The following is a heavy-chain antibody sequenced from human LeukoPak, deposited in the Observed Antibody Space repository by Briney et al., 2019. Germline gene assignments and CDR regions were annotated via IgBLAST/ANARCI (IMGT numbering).Heavy chain of an antibody. CDR1: GFTFSSYA. CDR2: ISGSGGST. CDR3: AKGDNYYDSSGYFY. V-gene: IGHV3-23*01. J-gene: IGHJ4*02. D-gene: IGHD3-22*01. Sequence: GRSLRLSCAASGFTFSSYAMSWVRQAPGKGLEWVSAISGSGGSTYYADSVKGRFTISRDNSKNTLYLQMNSLRAEDTAVYYCAKGDNYYDSSGYFYWGQGTLVTVSS.